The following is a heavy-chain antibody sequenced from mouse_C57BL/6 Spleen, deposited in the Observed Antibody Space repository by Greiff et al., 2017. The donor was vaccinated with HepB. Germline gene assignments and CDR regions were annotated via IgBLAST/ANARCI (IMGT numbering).Heavy chain of an antibody. CDR1: GYTFTSYW. CDR3: AREGYLDY. Sequence: QVQLQQPGAELVKPGASVKLSCKASGYTFTSYWMQWVKHRPGQGLEWIGEIDPSDSYTNYNQKFKGKATLTVDTSSSTAYMQLSSLTSEDSAVYYCAREGYLDYWGQGTTLTVSS. CDR2: IDPSDSYT. J-gene: IGHJ2*01. V-gene: IGHV1-50*01.